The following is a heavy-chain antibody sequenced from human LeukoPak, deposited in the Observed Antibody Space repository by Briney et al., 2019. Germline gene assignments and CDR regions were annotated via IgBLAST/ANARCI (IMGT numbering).Heavy chain of an antibody. D-gene: IGHD5-12*01. CDR2: IWYDGSNK. Sequence: PGGSLRLSCAASGFTFSSYGMHWVRQAPGKGLEWVAVIWYDGSNKYYADSVKGRFTISRDNSKNTLYLQMNSLRAEDTAVYYCAGMDIVATAFDYWGQGTLVTVSS. CDR1: GFTFSSYG. J-gene: IGHJ4*02. CDR3: AGMDIVATAFDY. V-gene: IGHV3-33*01.